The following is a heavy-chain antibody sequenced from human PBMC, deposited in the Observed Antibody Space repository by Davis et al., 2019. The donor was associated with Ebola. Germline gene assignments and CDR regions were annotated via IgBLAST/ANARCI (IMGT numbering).Heavy chain of an antibody. CDR3: AKPRANWGVRPVDY. V-gene: IGHV3-23*01. J-gene: IGHJ4*02. CDR2: ISGSGGST. Sequence: PGGSLRLSCAASGFTFSSYAMGWVRQAPGKGLEWVSAISGSGGSTYYADSVKGRFTISRDNSKNTLYLQMNSLRAEDTAVYYCAKPRANWGVRPVDYWGQGTLVTVSS. D-gene: IGHD7-27*01. CDR1: GFTFSSYA.